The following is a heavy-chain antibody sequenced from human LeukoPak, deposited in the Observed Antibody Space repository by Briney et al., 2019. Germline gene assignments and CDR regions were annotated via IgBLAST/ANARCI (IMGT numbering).Heavy chain of an antibody. Sequence: ASVKVSCKASGGTFSSYAISWVRQAPGQGLEWMGRINPNNGATNYAQKLQGRVTITGDTSISTAYMELSSLRSDDTAVYYCTRESGSYHGNDYWGQGTLVTVSS. CDR3: TRESGSYHGNDY. CDR1: GGTFSSYA. D-gene: IGHD1-26*01. V-gene: IGHV1-2*06. CDR2: INPNNGAT. J-gene: IGHJ4*02.